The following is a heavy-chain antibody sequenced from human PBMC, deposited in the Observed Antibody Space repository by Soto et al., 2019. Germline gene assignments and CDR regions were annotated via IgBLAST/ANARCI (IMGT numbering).Heavy chain of an antibody. CDR2: ISYDGSNK. J-gene: IGHJ4*02. V-gene: IGHV3-30-3*01. Sequence: QVQLVESGGGVVQPGRSLRLSCAASGFTFSSYAMQWVRQAPGKGLEWVAVISYDGSNKYYADSVKGPSTISRENSKNTLYLPMNSPRAEDTAEYYCAREGADSPSFDYWGQGTLVTVSS. CDR1: GFTFSSYA. D-gene: IGHD1-26*01. CDR3: AREGADSPSFDY.